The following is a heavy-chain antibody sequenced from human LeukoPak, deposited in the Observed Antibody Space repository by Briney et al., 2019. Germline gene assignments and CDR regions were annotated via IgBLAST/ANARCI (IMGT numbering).Heavy chain of an antibody. V-gene: IGHV4-34*01. J-gene: IGHJ4*02. Sequence: SEALSLTCAVYGGSFGGYYWSGIREPPGRGREWSGEINHSGSANYNPSLKSRVTISVDTSKNQFSLKLSSVTAADTAVYYCARDGRRFLEWKTDYWGQGTLVTVSS. CDR1: GGSFGGYY. D-gene: IGHD3-3*01. CDR3: ARDGRRFLEWKTDY. CDR2: INHSGSA.